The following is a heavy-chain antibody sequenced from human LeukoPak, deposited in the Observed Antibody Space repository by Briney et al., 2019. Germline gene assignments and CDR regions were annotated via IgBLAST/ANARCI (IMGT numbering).Heavy chain of an antibody. CDR1: GGSFSGYY. Sequence: SETLSLTCAVYGGSFSGYYWSWIRQPPGKGLEWIGEINHSGSTNYNPSLKSRVTISVDTSKNQFSLKLSSVTAADTAVYYCARDHGYYDSSGYYLPYYGMDVWGQGTTVTVSS. V-gene: IGHV4-34*01. CDR2: INHSGST. D-gene: IGHD3-22*01. J-gene: IGHJ6*02. CDR3: ARDHGYYDSSGYYLPYYGMDV.